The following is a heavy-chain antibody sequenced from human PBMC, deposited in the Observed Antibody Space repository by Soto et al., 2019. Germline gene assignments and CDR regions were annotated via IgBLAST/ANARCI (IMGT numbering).Heavy chain of an antibody. CDR2: IDSSSSSI. V-gene: IGHV3-21*04. J-gene: IGHJ6*02. Sequence: NPGGSLRLSCAASGFTFSIYRINWVRQAPGKGLEWVSSIDSSSSSIYYADSVRGRFTIPRDNAKNLLFLQMNSLRAEDTGVYYCARDLPVNYNYAMDVWGQGTTVTVSS. CDR3: ARDLPVNYNYAMDV. D-gene: IGHD2-2*01. CDR1: GFTFSIYR.